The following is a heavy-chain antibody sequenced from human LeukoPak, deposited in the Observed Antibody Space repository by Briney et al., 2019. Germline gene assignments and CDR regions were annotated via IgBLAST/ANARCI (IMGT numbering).Heavy chain of an antibody. CDR1: GFHFGDVW. CDR3: ARGVATFGYYYGMDV. D-gene: IGHD3-16*01. Sequence: RAGGSLRLSCVVSGFHFGDVWMSWVRQAPGKGLEWVSGINWNGGSTGYADSVKGRFTISRDNAKNSLYLQMNSLRAEDTALYHCARGVATFGYYYGMDVWGQGTTVTVSS. J-gene: IGHJ6*02. CDR2: INWNGGST. V-gene: IGHV3-20*01.